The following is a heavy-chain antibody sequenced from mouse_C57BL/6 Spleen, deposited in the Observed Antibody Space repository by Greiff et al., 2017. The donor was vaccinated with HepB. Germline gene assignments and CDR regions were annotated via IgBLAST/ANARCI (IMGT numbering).Heavy chain of an antibody. D-gene: IGHD4-1*01. J-gene: IGHJ2*01. Sequence: EVKLMESGGGLVQPKGSLKLSCAASGFSFNTYAMNWVRQAPGKGLEWVARIRSKSNNYATYYADSVKDRFTISRDDSESMLYLQMNNLKTEDTAMYYCVRQGYWDGDYFDYWGQGTTLTVSS. V-gene: IGHV10-1*01. CDR2: IRSKSNNYAT. CDR3: VRQGYWDGDYFDY. CDR1: GFSFNTYA.